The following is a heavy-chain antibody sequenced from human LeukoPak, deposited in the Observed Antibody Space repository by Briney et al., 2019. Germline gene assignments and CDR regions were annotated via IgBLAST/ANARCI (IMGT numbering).Heavy chain of an antibody. CDR2: IIIIFDIT. CDR3: ARGIAVAEGMDV. D-gene: IGHD6-19*01. Sequence: SVTLTCNASAATFTSNTNTWHRHPHGPGLERMGRIIIIFDITNYAQKFQCRVTITADKSTSTAYMELSSMRSEDTAVYYCARGIAVAEGMDVWGQGTMVTVSS. V-gene: IGHV1-69*02. CDR1: AATFTSNT. J-gene: IGHJ6*02.